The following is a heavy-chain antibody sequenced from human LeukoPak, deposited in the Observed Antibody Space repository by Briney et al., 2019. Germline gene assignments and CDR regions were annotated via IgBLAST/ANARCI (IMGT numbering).Heavy chain of an antibody. V-gene: IGHV3-48*02. CDR2: IGLSRSPI. D-gene: IGHD1-26*01. CDR3: ARTHSVSYLFMTY. Sequence: PGGSLRLSCAASGFTFSSFGMTWVRQAPGKGLEWVSYIGLSRSPIYYADSVKGRFTISRDDAKNPVYLQMNSLRDEDTAVYYCARTHSVSYLFMTYWGQGTLVTVSS. CDR1: GFTFSSFG. J-gene: IGHJ4*02.